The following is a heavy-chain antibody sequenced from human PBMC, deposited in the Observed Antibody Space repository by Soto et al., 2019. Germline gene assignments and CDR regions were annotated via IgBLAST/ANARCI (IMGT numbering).Heavy chain of an antibody. CDR2: IYHSGST. D-gene: IGHD6-6*01. J-gene: IGHJ5*02. CDR3: ARDPSSSRWFDP. V-gene: IGHV4-4*02. CDR1: GGSTSSSNW. Sequence: PSETLSLTCAVSGGSTSSSNWWSWVRQPPGKGLEWIGEIYHSGSTNYNPSLKSRVTISVDKSKNQFSLKLSSVTAADTAVYYCARDPSSSRWFDPWGQGTLVTVSS.